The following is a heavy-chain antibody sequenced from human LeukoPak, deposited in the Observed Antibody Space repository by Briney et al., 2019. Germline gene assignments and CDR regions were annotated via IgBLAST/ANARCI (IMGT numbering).Heavy chain of an antibody. Sequence: GGSLRLSCAASGFTFNCFWMHWVRQAPGKGLAWVSRLNTDGSYTGYADSVKGRFTISRDNAKNILYLHMNSLRVEDTAVYYCARGINGPVDWGQGTLVTVSS. CDR3: ARGINGPVD. CDR1: GFTFNCFW. J-gene: IGHJ4*02. D-gene: IGHD5-24*01. V-gene: IGHV3-74*01. CDR2: LNTDGSYT.